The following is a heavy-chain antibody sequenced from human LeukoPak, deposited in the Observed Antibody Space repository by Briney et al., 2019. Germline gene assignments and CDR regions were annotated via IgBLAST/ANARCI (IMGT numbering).Heavy chain of an antibody. CDR3: ARVIGSGSYYNDGDY. D-gene: IGHD3-10*01. V-gene: IGHV1-2*02. CDR2: INPNSGGT. J-gene: IGHJ4*02. CDR1: GYTFTGYY. Sequence: ASVKVSCKASGYTFTGYYMHWVRQAPGQGLEWMGWINPNSGGTNYAQKFQGRVTITADKSTSTAYMELSSLRSEDTAVYYCARVIGSGSYYNDGDYWGQGTLVTVSS.